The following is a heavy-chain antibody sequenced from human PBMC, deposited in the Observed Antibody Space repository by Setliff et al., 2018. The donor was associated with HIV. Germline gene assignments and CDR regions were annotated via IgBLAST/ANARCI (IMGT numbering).Heavy chain of an antibody. V-gene: IGHV4-4*09. CDR2: ISSSGTT. D-gene: IGHD3-16*01. J-gene: IGHJ4*02. Sequence: SETLSLTCVVSDDSFSNYDWTWIRQSPGKALEWIGYISSSGTTTYNPSLRSRVTISIETSNTRFSLWLRSATAADTATYFCARLGRAIDDGVSSLRLDFWGQGMLVTVSS. CDR3: ARLGRAIDDGVSSLRLDF. CDR1: DDSFSNYD.